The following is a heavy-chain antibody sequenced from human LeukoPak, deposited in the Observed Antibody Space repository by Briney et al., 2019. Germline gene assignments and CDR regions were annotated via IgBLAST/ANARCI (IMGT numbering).Heavy chain of an antibody. V-gene: IGHV1-18*01. Sequence: ASVKVSCKASGYTFTSYGISWVRQAPGQGLEWMGWISAYNGNTNYAQKLQGRVTMTTDTSTSTAYMELRSLRSDDTAVYYCARGAKDYYDSSGYYYVFDYWGQGTLVTVSS. CDR1: GYTFTSYG. CDR3: ARGAKDYYDSSGYYYVFDY. J-gene: IGHJ4*02. D-gene: IGHD3-22*01. CDR2: ISAYNGNT.